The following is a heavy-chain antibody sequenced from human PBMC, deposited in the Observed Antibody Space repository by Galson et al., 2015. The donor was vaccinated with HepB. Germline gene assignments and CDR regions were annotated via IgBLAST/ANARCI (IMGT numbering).Heavy chain of an antibody. CDR2: ISAYNGNT. CDR3: ARDHCSSTSCYGDAFDI. Sequence: SVKVSCKASDYTFTSYGISWVRQAPGQGLEWMGWISAYNGNTNYAQKLQGRVTMTTDTSTSTAYMELRSLRSDDTAVYYCARDHCSSTSCYGDAFDIWGQGTMVTVSS. J-gene: IGHJ3*02. D-gene: IGHD2-2*01. CDR1: DYTFTSYG. V-gene: IGHV1-18*04.